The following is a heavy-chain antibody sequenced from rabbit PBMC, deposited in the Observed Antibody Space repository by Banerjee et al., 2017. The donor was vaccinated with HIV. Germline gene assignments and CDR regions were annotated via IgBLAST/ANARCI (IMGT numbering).Heavy chain of an antibody. CDR3: ARSAGSIPNTGGFGMDL. Sequence: QSLEESGGDLVKPGASLTLTCTASRFSFSNKYVMCWVRQAPGKGLEWIACINTSTGNTVYASWAKGRFTISKTSSTTVTLQMTSLTGADTATYFCARSAGSIPNTGGFGMDLWGPGTLVTVS. D-gene: IGHD4-2*01. CDR1: RFSFSNKYV. J-gene: IGHJ6*01. V-gene: IGHV1S40*01. CDR2: INTSTGNT.